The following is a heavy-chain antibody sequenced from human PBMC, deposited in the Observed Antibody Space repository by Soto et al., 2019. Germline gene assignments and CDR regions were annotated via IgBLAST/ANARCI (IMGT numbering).Heavy chain of an antibody. V-gene: IGHV1-3*01. CDR1: GYTFTSYA. D-gene: IGHD2-8*01. J-gene: IGHJ3*02. Sequence: GASVKVSCKASGYTFTSYAMHWVRQAPGQRLEWMGWINAGNGNTKYSQKFQGRVTITRDTSASTAYMELSSLRSEDTAVYYCARDQAYCTNGVCYTDALDIWGQGTMVTVSS. CDR2: INAGNGNT. CDR3: ARDQAYCTNGVCYTDALDI.